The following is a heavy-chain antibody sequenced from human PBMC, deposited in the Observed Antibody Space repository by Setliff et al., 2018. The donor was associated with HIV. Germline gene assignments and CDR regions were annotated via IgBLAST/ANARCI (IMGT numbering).Heavy chain of an antibody. CDR2: VYHSGTT. D-gene: IGHD2-21*01. CDR3: ARVVGLSALDY. Sequence: SETLSLTCDVSGYSISSGYYWGWIRQPPGKGLEWIGSVYHSGTTYYNPSLKSRVTISVDTSKNQFSLKLTSVTAADTAVYYCARVVGLSALDYWGQGTLVTAPQ. V-gene: IGHV4-38-2*01. J-gene: IGHJ4*02. CDR1: GYSISSGYY.